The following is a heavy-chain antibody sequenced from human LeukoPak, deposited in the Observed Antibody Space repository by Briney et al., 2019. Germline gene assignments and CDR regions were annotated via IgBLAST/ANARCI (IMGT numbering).Heavy chain of an antibody. D-gene: IGHD3-3*01. CDR3: ARDPGFSAFDI. Sequence: LSGGSLRLSCAASGFTFSASWMSWVRQTPEKGLEFVANINQDGSLKSLMDSVEGRFTISRDNTKSSLYLQMNNLRAEDTAVYYCARDPGFSAFDIWGQGTMITVSS. CDR1: GFTFSASW. V-gene: IGHV3-7*01. J-gene: IGHJ3*02. CDR2: INQDGSLK.